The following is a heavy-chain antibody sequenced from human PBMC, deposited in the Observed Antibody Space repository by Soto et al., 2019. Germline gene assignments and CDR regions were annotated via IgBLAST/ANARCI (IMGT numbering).Heavy chain of an antibody. CDR1: GYTFTXYD. CDR3: ARDEKVTIFGVVTAKYGMDV. D-gene: IGHD3-3*01. Sequence: ASVKVSCKASGYTFTXYDINWVRQATGQGLEWMGWMNPNSGNTGYAQKLQGRVTMTTDTSTSTAYMELRSLRSDDTAVYYCARDEKVTIFGVVTAKYGMDVWGQGTTVTVSS. CDR2: MNPNSGNT. J-gene: IGHJ6*02. V-gene: IGHV1-8*01.